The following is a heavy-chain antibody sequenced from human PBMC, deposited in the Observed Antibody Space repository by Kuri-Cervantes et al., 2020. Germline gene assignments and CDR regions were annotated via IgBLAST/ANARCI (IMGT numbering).Heavy chain of an antibody. CDR1: GGSFSGYY. Sequence: SQTLSLTCAVYGGSFSGYYWSWIRQPPGKGLEWIGEINHSGSTYYNPSLKSRVTMSVDTSENRFSLKLSSVTAADTAVYYCATLAVDSFGSGSYSYYFGYWGQGTLVTVSS. J-gene: IGHJ4*02. D-gene: IGHD3-10*01. CDR3: ATLAVDSFGSGSYSYYFGY. CDR2: INHSGST. V-gene: IGHV4-34*01.